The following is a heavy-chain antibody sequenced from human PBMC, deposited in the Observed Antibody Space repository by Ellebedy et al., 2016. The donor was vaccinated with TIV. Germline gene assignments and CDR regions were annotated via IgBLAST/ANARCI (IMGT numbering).Heavy chain of an antibody. CDR2: ISHDGSLK. CDR1: GFTFSSYS. CDR3: AKGKVDNWMDAGSLDY. J-gene: IGHJ4*02. V-gene: IGHV3-30*18. D-gene: IGHD1-20*01. Sequence: GESLKISCAGSGFTFSSYSMNWVRQAPGKGLEWVAVISHDGSLKFYADSVKGRFSISRDNSKNTLYLQMNSLRVEDTAVYYCAKGKVDNWMDAGSLDYWGQGSLVTVSS.